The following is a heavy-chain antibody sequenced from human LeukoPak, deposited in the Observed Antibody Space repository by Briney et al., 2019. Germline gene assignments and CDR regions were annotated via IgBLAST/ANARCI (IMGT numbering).Heavy chain of an antibody. Sequence: GGSLRLSCVASGFTFSYYGMHWVRQAPGKGLEWVSFIRSDGSNKYYADSVKGRFTISRDNSKNTLYLQMNSLRAEDTAVYYCARDLGWFGEFDAFDIWGQGTMVTVSS. V-gene: IGHV3-30*02. D-gene: IGHD3-10*01. CDR3: ARDLGWFGEFDAFDI. CDR2: IRSDGSNK. CDR1: GFTFSYYG. J-gene: IGHJ3*02.